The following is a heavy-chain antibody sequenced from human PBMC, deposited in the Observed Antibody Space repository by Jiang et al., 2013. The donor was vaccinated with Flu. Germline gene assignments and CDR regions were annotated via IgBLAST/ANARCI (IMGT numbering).Heavy chain of an antibody. CDR3: ARSVVLRGSYYYYGMDV. J-gene: IGHJ6*02. V-gene: IGHV1-3*01. D-gene: IGHD3-16*01. Sequence: SGAEVKKPGASVKVSCKASGYTFTSYAMHWVRQAPGQRLEWMGWINAGNGNTKYSQKFQGRVTITRDTSASTAYMELSSLRSEDTAVYYCARSVVLRGSYYYYGMDVWGQGTTVTVSS. CDR2: INAGNGNT. CDR1: GYTFTSYA.